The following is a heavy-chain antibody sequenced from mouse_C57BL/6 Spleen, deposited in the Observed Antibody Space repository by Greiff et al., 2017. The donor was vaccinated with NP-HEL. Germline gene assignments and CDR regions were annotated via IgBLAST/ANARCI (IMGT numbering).Heavy chain of an antibody. J-gene: IGHJ1*03. CDR1: GYAFSSSW. Sequence: QVQLQQSGPELVKPGASVKISCKASGYAFSSSWMNWVKQRPGQGLEWIGRIYPGDGDTNYNGKFKGKATLTADKSSSTAYMQLSSLTSEDSEVYFCARDGSSYGYFDVWGTGTTVTVSS. D-gene: IGHD1-1*01. V-gene: IGHV1-82*01. CDR3: ARDGSSYGYFDV. CDR2: IYPGDGDT.